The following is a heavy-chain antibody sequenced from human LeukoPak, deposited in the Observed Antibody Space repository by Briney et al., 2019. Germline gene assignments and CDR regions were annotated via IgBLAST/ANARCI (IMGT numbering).Heavy chain of an antibody. J-gene: IGHJ6*02. D-gene: IGHD5-12*01. CDR1: GGSFSGYY. CDR3: ARDKWLRNYYYYYGMDV. CDR2: INHSGST. V-gene: IGHV4-34*01. Sequence: SETLSLTCAVYGGSFSGYYWSWIRQPPGKGLEWIGEINHSGSTNYNPSLKSRVTISADTSKNQFSLKLSSVTAADTAVYYCARDKWLRNYYYYYGMDVWGQGTTVTVSS.